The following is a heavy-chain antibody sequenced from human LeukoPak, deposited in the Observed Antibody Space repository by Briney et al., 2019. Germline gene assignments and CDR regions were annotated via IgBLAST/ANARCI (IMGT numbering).Heavy chain of an antibody. V-gene: IGHV4-34*01. CDR2: IYHSGST. Sequence: SETLSLTCAVYGGSFSGYYWSWIRQPPGKGLEWIGEIYHSGSTNYNPSLKSRVTISVDKSKNQFSLKLSSVTAADTAVYYCASLGVYSSSWSLYFQHWGQGTLVTVSS. J-gene: IGHJ1*01. D-gene: IGHD6-13*01. CDR1: GGSFSGYY. CDR3: ASLGVYSSSWSLYFQH.